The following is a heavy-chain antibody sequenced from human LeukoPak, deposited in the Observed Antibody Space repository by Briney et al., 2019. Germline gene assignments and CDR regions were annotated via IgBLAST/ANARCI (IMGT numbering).Heavy chain of an antibody. CDR1: GFTFSRYG. D-gene: IGHD3-3*01. CDR2: IWYNGSNK. Sequence: GGPLSPSCAAPGFTFSRYGMHWFGQAPGRGRAWVAVIWYNGSNKYYADSVKGRFTISRDNSKNTLYLQMNSLRAEDTAVYYCARDLEWLLTTWGMPDYWGQGTLVTVSS. V-gene: IGHV3-33*01. J-gene: IGHJ4*02. CDR3: ARDLEWLLTTWGMPDY.